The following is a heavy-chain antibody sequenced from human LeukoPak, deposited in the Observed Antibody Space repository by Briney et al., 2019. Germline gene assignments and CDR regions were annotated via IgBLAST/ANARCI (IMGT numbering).Heavy chain of an antibody. CDR2: INPNGGST. J-gene: IGHJ6*02. Sequence: GGSVKVTCQACGCTFSRYGMGGVGPAGGRGRAGVGIINPNGGSTSYAQKFQGRVTMTRDTSTSTDYMELSSLRSEDTAVYYSARDPSAGVVISYYYGMDVWGQGTTVTASS. CDR3: ARDPSAGVVISYYYGMDV. V-gene: IGHV1-46*01. CDR1: GCTFSRYG. D-gene: IGHD3-3*01.